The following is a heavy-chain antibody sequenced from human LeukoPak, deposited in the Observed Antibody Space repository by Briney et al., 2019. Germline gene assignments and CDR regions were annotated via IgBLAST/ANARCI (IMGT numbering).Heavy chain of an antibody. CDR3: ARDVVVIAINDAFDI. V-gene: IGHV3-48*04. J-gene: IGHJ3*02. D-gene: IGHD2-21*01. Sequence: GGSLRLSCAASGFTFSSYSMNWVRQAPGKGLEWVSYISSSSSTIYYADSVKGRFTISRDNAKNSLYLQMNSLRAEDTAVYYCARDVVVIAINDAFDIWGQGTMVTVSS. CDR2: ISSSSSTI. CDR1: GFTFSSYS.